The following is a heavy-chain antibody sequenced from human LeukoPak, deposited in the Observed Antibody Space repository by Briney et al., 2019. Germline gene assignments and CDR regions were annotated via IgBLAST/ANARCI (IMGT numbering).Heavy chain of an antibody. Sequence: GGSLRLSCAASGFTFSSYSMNWVRQAPGKGLEWVSSISSSSSYIYYADSVKGRFTISRDNSQNTLYLQMNSLRAEDTAVYYCAKTGGATNFGPLDSWGQGTLVFVSS. CDR3: AKTGGATNFGPLDS. V-gene: IGHV3-21*04. J-gene: IGHJ4*02. CDR1: GFTFSSYS. CDR2: ISSSSSYI. D-gene: IGHD1-26*01.